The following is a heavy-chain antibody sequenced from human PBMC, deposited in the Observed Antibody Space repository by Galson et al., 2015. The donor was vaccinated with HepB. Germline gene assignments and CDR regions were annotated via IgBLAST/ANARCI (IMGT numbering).Heavy chain of an antibody. J-gene: IGHJ4*02. Sequence: SCKASGYTFTSYGVSWVRQAPGQGLEWMGWVSAHSGRANYAQKLQDRVTMTTDTSTSTAYMELRSLRSDDTAVYYCARGYLWGTGGFYSPFEYWGQGTLVTVSS. CDR2: VSAHSGRA. V-gene: IGHV1-18*01. D-gene: IGHD2-8*02. CDR1: GYTFTSYG. CDR3: ARGYLWGTGGFYSPFEY.